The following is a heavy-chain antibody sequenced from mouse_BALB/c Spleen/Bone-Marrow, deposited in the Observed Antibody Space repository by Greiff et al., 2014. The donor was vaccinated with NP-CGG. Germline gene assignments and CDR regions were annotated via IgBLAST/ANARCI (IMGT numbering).Heavy chain of an antibody. Sequence: VQLQQSGPDLVAPSQSLSLTCTVSGFSLTSYGLHWVRQPPGKGLEWLGVIWSDGSTTYNSAIKSRLSIRKDNSKRQVLLKMNSLQTDDTAMYYCARSGTDYAMDYWGQGTSVTVSS. CDR1: GFSLTSYG. V-gene: IGHV2-6-2*01. CDR3: ARSGTDYAMDY. D-gene: IGHD4-1*01. J-gene: IGHJ4*01. CDR2: IWSDGST.